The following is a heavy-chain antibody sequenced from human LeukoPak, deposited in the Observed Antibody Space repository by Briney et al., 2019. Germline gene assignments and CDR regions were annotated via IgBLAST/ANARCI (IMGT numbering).Heavy chain of an antibody. V-gene: IGHV3-7*01. CDR3: AREGGSYYSNWFDP. D-gene: IGHD1-26*01. J-gene: IGHJ5*02. CDR2: IRQDGSEK. CDR1: GFTFSSYW. Sequence: QPGGSLRLSCAASGFTFSSYWMSWVRQAPGKGLEWVANIRQDGSEKYYVDSVKGRFTISRDNAKNSLYLQMNSLRAEDTAVYYCAREGGSYYSNWFDPWGQGTLVTASS.